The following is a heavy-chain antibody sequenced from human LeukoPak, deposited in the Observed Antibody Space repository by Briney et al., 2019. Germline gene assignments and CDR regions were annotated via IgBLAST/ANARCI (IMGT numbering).Heavy chain of an antibody. V-gene: IGHV3-53*01. CDR1: GFIFSNYG. D-gene: IGHD2-2*01. J-gene: IGHJ5*02. CDR3: ARVGFVPAAEDNWFDP. Sequence: SGGSLRLSCAASGFIFSNYGMNWVRQAPGKGLEWVSVIYSGGSTYYADSVKGRFTISRDNSKNTLYLQMNGLRAEDTAVYYCARVGFVPAAEDNWFDPWGQGTLVTVSS. CDR2: IYSGGST.